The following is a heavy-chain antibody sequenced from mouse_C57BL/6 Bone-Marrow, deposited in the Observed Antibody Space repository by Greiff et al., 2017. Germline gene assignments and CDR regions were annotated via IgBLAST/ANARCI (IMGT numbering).Heavy chain of an antibody. CDR1: GFNIKDDY. CDR2: IDPENGDT. CDR3: TTGGRVTS. Sequence: VQLQQSGAELVRPGASVKLSCTASGFNIKDDYMHWVKQRPEQGLEWIGWIDPENGDTEYASKFQGKATITADTSSNTAYLQLSSLTSEDTAVYYGTTGGRVTSWGQGTLVTVSA. J-gene: IGHJ3*01. V-gene: IGHV14-4*01. D-gene: IGHD2-2*01.